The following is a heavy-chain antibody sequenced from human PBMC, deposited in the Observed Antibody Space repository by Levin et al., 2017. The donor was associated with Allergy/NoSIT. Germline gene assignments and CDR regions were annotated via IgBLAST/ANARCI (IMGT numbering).Heavy chain of an antibody. CDR3: ARHGPWVALGRYDT. CDR1: GYTFTDYW. V-gene: IGHV5-51*01. CDR2: VNPADSDT. J-gene: IGHJ5*02. Sequence: GESLKISCVPSGYTFTDYWIGWVRQLPGKGLEWVGIVNPADSDTRYSPSFEGHVTISADKSINTAYLQWDTLRASDTATYYCARHGPWVALGRYDTWGRGTLVTVSS. D-gene: IGHD2-15*01.